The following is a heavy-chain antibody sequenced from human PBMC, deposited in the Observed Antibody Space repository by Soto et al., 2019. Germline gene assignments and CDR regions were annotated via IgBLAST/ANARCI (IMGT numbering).Heavy chain of an antibody. D-gene: IGHD3-3*01. J-gene: IGHJ4*02. Sequence: EVQVVESGGGLVQPGGSLRLSCAASGFTFSSNSMNWVRQAPGKGLEWISYISSSSSTIYADSVKGRFTISRDNAKNSLYMQMNSLRYEDTTVYYCARVIWSGHLTSALWGQRTQVTVSS. CDR3: ARVIWSGHLTSAL. CDR2: ISSSSSTI. V-gene: IGHV3-48*02. CDR1: GFTFSSNS.